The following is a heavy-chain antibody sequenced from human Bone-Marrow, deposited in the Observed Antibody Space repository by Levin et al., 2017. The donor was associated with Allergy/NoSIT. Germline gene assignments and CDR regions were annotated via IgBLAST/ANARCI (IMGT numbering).Heavy chain of an antibody. V-gene: IGHV3-23*01. CDR3: AREMGGTRGWYTVDY. J-gene: IGHJ4*02. Sequence: PGGSLRLSCAASGFTFSDYAITWVRQAPGQGLQWVSAIRGSGEKTYYRDSVKGRFTVSRDNSKNTAYLQMSSLRVEDTAFYYCAREMGGTRGWYTVDYWGQGTLVTVSP. CDR2: IRGSGEKT. CDR1: GFTFSDYA. D-gene: IGHD6-19*01.